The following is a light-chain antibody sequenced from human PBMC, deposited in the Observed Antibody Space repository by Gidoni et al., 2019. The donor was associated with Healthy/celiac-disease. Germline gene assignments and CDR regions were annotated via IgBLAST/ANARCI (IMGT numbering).Light chain of an antibody. V-gene: IGKV3-20*01. Sequence: ELVLTQSPGNLSLSPGERATLSCRASQSGSSSYLAWYQQKPGQAPRLLIYGASSRATGIPDRFSGSGSGTDFTLTISRLEPEDFAVYYCQQYGSSPLTFGGGTKVEIK. CDR2: GAS. J-gene: IGKJ4*01. CDR3: QQYGSSPLT. CDR1: QSGSSSY.